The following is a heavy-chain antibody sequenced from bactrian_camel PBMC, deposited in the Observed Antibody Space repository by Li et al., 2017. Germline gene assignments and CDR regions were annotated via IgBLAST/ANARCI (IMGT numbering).Heavy chain of an antibody. Sequence: VQLVESGGGSVQAGGSLTLSCSASESTYRSICMAWFRQAPGSQRETVATVDSNGVTKVAGSVKGRFTISRDNAKNMLYLQMNSLEPEDTGTYFCAAKASYCSQWNAYNYFGQGTQVTVS. CDR3: AAKASYCSQWNAYNY. D-gene: IGHD3*01. CDR2: VDSNGVT. CDR1: ESTYRSIC. V-gene: IGHV3S53*01. J-gene: IGHJ4*01.